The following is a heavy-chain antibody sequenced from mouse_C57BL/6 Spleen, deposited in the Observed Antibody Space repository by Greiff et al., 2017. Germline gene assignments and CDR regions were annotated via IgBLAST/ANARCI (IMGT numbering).Heavy chain of an antibody. CDR3: ARGGYYVYYFDY. CDR2: IHPSDSET. D-gene: IGHD2-3*01. Sequence: QVQLQQPGAELVRPGSSVKLSCKASGYTFTSYWMHWVKQRPIQGLEWIGNIHPSDSETHYNQKFKDKATLTVDKSSSIAYMQLSSLTSEDSAVYYCARGGYYVYYFDYWGQGTTLTVSS. V-gene: IGHV1-52*01. J-gene: IGHJ2*01. CDR1: GYTFTSYW.